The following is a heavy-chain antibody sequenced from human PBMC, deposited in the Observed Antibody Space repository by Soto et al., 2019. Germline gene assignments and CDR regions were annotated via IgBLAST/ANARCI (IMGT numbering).Heavy chain of an antibody. CDR1: GFTFEDSG. V-gene: IGHV3-20*04. Sequence: GGSLRLSCAASGFTFEDSGMSWVRQAPGKGLEWVSGIHWNGDSTDYADSVKGRFTISRDNAKNSLYLQMNSLRAEDTALYYCARNRYYDSSGFLSTYFDYWGQGTRSPSPQ. CDR2: IHWNGDST. D-gene: IGHD3-22*01. CDR3: ARNRYYDSSGFLSTYFDY. J-gene: IGHJ4*02.